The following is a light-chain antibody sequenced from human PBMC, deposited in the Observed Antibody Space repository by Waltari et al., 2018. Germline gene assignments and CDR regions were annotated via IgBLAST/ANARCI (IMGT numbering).Light chain of an antibody. J-gene: IGKJ1*01. CDR2: VAS. CDR3: QQSYSTPWT. CDR1: QSISSY. Sequence: DIQMTQSPSSLSASVGDRVTITCRASQSISSYLNWYQQKPGKAPKRLIYVASSLESGVPSRFSGSGSGTDFTLTISSLQPEDFATYYCQQSYSTPWTFCQGTKVEIE. V-gene: IGKV1-39*01.